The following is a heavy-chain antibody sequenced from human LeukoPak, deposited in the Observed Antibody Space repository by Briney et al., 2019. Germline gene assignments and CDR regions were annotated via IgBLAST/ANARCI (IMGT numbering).Heavy chain of an antibody. J-gene: IGHJ4*02. CDR3: ARDLIGAPGY. D-gene: IGHD6-6*01. V-gene: IGHV3-74*01. CDR2: INTDGSST. Sequence: GGSLRLSCAASGFTFSSYWMHWVRQAPGEGLVWVSRINTDGSSTNYADSVKGRFTISRDNAKNTLYLQMNSLRAEDTAVYYCARDLIGAPGYWGQGTLVTVSS. CDR1: GFTFSSYW.